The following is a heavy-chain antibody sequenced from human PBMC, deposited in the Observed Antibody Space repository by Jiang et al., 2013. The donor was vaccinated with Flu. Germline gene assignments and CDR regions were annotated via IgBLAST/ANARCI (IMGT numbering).Heavy chain of an antibody. CDR3: AGGSYSAFDI. J-gene: IGHJ3*02. CDR1: GGSISSSSYY. Sequence: QVQLRQWGSGLVKPSETLSLTCTVSGGSISSSSYYWGWIRQHPGKGLEWIGYIYYSGSTYYNPSLKSRVTISVDTSKNQFSLKLSSVTAADTAVYYCAGGSYSAFDIWGQGTMVTVSS. V-gene: IGHV4-31*03. CDR2: IYYSGST. D-gene: IGHD1-26*01.